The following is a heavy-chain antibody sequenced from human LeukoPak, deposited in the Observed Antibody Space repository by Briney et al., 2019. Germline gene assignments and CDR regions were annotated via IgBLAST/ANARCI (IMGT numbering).Heavy chain of an antibody. D-gene: IGHD1-14*01. CDR1: GFTFSIYE. J-gene: IGHJ4*02. Sequence: PGGTLRLSCTASGFTFSIYEMTWVRQVPGKGLEWVSYIDSSAETSYYMDSVKGRFTISRDNAKNSLYLHMNSLRAEDTAIYYCARDADVGIYLHYWVQGTLVTVSS. V-gene: IGHV3-48*03. CDR2: IDSSAETS. CDR3: ARDADVGIYLHY.